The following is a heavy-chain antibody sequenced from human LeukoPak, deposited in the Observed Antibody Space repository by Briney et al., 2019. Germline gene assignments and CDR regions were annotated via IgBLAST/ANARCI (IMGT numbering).Heavy chain of an antibody. J-gene: IGHJ4*02. V-gene: IGHV3-23*01. Sequence: GGSLRLSCAASGFILSDYAMNWVRQAPGKGLEWVSSITASSGNTFYADSVKGRFTIPRENSKNTLYLQMNSLRPEDTAIYYCANRYCSGGSCYFDNWGQGTLVTVSS. CDR1: GFILSDYA. CDR3: ANRYCSGGSCYFDN. CDR2: ITASSGNT. D-gene: IGHD2-15*01.